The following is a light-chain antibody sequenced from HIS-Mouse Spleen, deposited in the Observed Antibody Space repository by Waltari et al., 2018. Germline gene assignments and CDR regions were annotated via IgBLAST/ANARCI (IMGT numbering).Light chain of an antibody. Sequence: QSALTQPRSVSGSPGQSVTISCTGTSSDVGGYNYVSWYHQHPGKAPKLMIYDVSKRPSWVTDRFSGSKSGPTASLTISGLQAEDEADYYCCSYAGSYTFVFGGGTKLTVL. J-gene: IGLJ2*01. CDR1: SSDVGGYNY. CDR2: DVS. CDR3: CSYAGSYTFV. V-gene: IGLV2-11*01.